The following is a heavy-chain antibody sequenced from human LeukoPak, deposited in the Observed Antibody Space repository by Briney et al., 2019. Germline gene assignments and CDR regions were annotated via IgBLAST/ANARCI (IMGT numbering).Heavy chain of an antibody. CDR3: ARQIAAAGTNWFDP. Sequence: ASVKVSCKASGYTFTGYYMHWVRQAPGQGPEWMGWINPNSGGTNYAQKFQGRVTMTRDTSISTAYMELSRLRSDDTAVYYCARQIAAAGTNWFDPWGQGTLATVSS. CDR1: GYTFTGYY. V-gene: IGHV1-2*02. CDR2: INPNSGGT. J-gene: IGHJ5*02. D-gene: IGHD6-13*01.